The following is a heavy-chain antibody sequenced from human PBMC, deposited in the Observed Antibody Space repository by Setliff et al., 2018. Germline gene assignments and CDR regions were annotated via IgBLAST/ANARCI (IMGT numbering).Heavy chain of an antibody. CDR1: GGSFNRSG. CDR3: AREGVDTRSSTAYRYYMDF. V-gene: IGHV1-69*05. Sequence: AEKVSYKSSGGSFNRSGIIWVRQAPGQGREWLGGTIPNFGTTNYEQESQGRVTIITDESTSTAYMELSSLRCEDTAVYYCAREGVDTRSSTAYRYYMDFWGKGTMVTVSS. J-gene: IGHJ6*03. D-gene: IGHD5-18*01. CDR2: TIPNFGTT.